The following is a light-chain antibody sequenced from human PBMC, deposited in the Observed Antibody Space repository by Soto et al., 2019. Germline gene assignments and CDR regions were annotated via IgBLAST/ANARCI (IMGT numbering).Light chain of an antibody. CDR3: SSYTSSSTYV. V-gene: IGLV2-14*03. J-gene: IGLJ1*01. CDR2: DVS. CDR1: STDIGRCNY. Sequence: QSVLTQPASVSGSPGQSITISCTGTSTDIGRCNYVSWYQQHPGKAPKLMIYDVSNRPSGVSNRLSGSKSGNTASLTISGLQAEDEADYYCSSYTSSSTYVFGTGSKVTVL.